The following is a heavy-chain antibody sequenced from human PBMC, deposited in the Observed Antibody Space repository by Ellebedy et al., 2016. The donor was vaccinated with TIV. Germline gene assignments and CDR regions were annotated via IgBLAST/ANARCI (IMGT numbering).Heavy chain of an antibody. CDR2: IYYSGST. CDR1: GGSISFYY. Sequence: SETLSLXCTVSGGSISFYYWSWIRQPPGKGLEWIGYIYYSGSTNYNPSLKSRVTISVDTSKNQFSLKLSSVTAADTAVYYCARTYDSSGYYRDGFDIWGQGKLVTVSA. D-gene: IGHD3-22*01. V-gene: IGHV4-59*01. J-gene: IGHJ3*02. CDR3: ARTYDSSGYYRDGFDI.